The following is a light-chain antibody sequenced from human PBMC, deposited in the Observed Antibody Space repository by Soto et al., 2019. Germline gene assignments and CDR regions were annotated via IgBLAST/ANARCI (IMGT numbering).Light chain of an antibody. Sequence: DIQMTQSPSSLSASVGDRVTITCRASQSISSYLSWYQQKPGKAPKRLIYVGSTLQSGVPSRFSGSGSGTDFTLIISSLQPEDFATYFCQQTYTTPFTFVGGTKVDVK. V-gene: IGKV1-39*01. CDR2: VGS. J-gene: IGKJ4*01. CDR3: QQTYTTPFT. CDR1: QSISSY.